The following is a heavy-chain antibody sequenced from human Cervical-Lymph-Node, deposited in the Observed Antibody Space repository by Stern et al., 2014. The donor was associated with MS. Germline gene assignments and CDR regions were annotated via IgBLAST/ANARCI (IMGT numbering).Heavy chain of an antibody. CDR1: GYTFTSYG. CDR2: ISAYNGNT. V-gene: IGHV1-18*04. CDR3: ARCYDSSGYQYYYYYYGMDV. Sequence: VQLVESGAEVKKPGASVKVSCKASGYTFTSYGISWVRQAPGQGLEWMGWISAYNGNTNYAQKLQGRVTMTTDTSTSTAYMELRSLRSDDTAVYYCARCYDSSGYQYYYYYYGMDVWGQGTTVTVSS. J-gene: IGHJ6*02. D-gene: IGHD3-22*01.